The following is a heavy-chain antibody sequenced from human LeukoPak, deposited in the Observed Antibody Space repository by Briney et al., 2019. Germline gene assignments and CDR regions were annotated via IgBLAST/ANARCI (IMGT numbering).Heavy chain of an antibody. J-gene: IGHJ4*02. Sequence: SETLSLTCAVSGYSISSGYYWAWIRQPPGKGLEWIGGIYHSGSNYYNPSLKSRVTISVDTSKNQVSLKLSSVTAADTAVYYCARHSRSLAPNPQAFFDYWGQGTMVTVSS. V-gene: IGHV4-38-2*01. CDR1: GYSISSGYY. D-gene: IGHD6-13*01. CDR2: IYHSGSN. CDR3: ARHSRSLAPNPQAFFDY.